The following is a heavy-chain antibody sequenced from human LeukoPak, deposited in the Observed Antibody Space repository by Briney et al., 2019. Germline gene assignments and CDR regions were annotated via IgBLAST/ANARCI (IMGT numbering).Heavy chain of an antibody. Sequence: NPSETLSLTCAVSGGSISSSNWWSWVRQPPGKGLEWIGEIYHSGSTNYNPSLKSRVTMSVDTSKNQFSLKLSSVTAADTAVYYCARDLSSWPHDAFDIWGQGTMVTVSS. CDR1: GGSISSSNW. CDR2: IYHSGST. CDR3: ARDLSSWPHDAFDI. V-gene: IGHV4-4*02. D-gene: IGHD6-13*01. J-gene: IGHJ3*02.